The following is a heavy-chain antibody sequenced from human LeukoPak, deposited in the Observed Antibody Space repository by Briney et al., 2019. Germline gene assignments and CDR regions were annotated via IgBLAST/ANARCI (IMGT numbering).Heavy chain of an antibody. CDR3: ARVEEDYGSSPIIDY. J-gene: IGHJ4*02. CDR1: GGSISSYY. CDR2: IYYSGST. D-gene: IGHD3-22*01. Sequence: SETLSLTCTVSGGSISSYYWSWIRQPPGKGLEWIGYIYYSGSTNYNPSLKSRVTISVDTSKNQFSLKLSSVTAADTTVYYCARVEEDYGSSPIIDYWGQGTLVTVSS. V-gene: IGHV4-59*01.